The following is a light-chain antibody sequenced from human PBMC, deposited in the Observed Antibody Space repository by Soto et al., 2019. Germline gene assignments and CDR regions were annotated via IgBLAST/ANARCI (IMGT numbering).Light chain of an antibody. Sequence: QSALAHPASVSGSPGQSIAISCAGTISDVGGYNSVSWYQQHPGKAPKLMIYDVSNRPSGVSNRFSGSKSVNTASLTISGLQAEDEADYYCCSFTSSSTPGYVFGTGTKVTVL. V-gene: IGLV2-14*03. J-gene: IGLJ1*01. CDR2: DVS. CDR3: CSFTSSSTPGYV. CDR1: ISDVGGYNS.